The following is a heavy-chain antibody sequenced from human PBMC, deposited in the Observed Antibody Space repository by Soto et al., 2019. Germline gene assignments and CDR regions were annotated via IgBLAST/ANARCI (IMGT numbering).Heavy chain of an antibody. J-gene: IGHJ4*02. D-gene: IGHD3-10*01. CDR1: GFTFSSYG. CDR3: ARVIYGSFDY. V-gene: IGHV3-33*01. Sequence: ESGGGVVQPGRSLRLSCAASGFTFSSYGMHWVRQAPGKGLEGVAVIWYDGSNKYYADSVKGRFTISRDNSKNTLYLQMNSLRAEDTAVYYCARVIYGSFDYWGQGTLVTVSS. CDR2: IWYDGSNK.